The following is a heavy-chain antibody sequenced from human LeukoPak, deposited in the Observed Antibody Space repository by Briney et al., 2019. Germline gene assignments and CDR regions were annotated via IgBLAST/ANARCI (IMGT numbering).Heavy chain of an antibody. J-gene: IGHJ4*02. CDR1: GGTFSIYA. D-gene: IGHD4-17*01. Sequence: GSSVKVSCKASGGTFSIYAISWVRQAPGQGLEWMGRIIPILGIANYAQKFQGRVTITADKSTSTAYMELSSLRSEDTAVYYCATSRLTTVTDYYFDYWGQGTLVTVSS. CDR3: ATSRLTTVTDYYFDY. V-gene: IGHV1-69*04. CDR2: IIPILGIA.